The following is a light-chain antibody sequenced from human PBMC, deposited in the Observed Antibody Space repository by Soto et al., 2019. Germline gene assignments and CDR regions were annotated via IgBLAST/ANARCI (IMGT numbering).Light chain of an antibody. CDR1: SSDVGSSNG. Sequence: QSALTQPPSVSGSPGQSVTISCTGTSSDVGSSNGDSWYQQPPGTASKLMIYDVSNRPSGVPDRFSGSKSGNTASLTISGLQAEDEADYYCSSYTSSSTYVFGTGTKVTVL. CDR3: SSYTSSSTYV. J-gene: IGLJ1*01. CDR2: DVS. V-gene: IGLV2-18*02.